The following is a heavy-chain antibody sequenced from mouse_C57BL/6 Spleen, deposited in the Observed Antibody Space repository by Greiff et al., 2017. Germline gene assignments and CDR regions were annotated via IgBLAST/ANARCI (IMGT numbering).Heavy chain of an antibody. Sequence: QVQLQQPGAELVRPGSSVKLSCKASGYTFTSYWMDWVKQRPGQGLEWIGNIYPSDSETHYNQKFKDKATLTVDKSSSTAYMQLSSLTSEDSAVYYCARWTTIVTRGVYYYAMDYWGQGTSVTVSS. CDR3: ARWTTIVTRGVYYYAMDY. CDR2: IYPSDSET. V-gene: IGHV1-61*01. CDR1: GYTFTSYW. D-gene: IGHD2-5*01. J-gene: IGHJ4*01.